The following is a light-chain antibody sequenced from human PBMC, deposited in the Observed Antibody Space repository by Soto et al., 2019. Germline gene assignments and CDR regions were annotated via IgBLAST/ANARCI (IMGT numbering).Light chain of an antibody. CDR2: EGS. CDR3: CSYAGSSTLYV. CDR1: SSDIGSYNL. Sequence: QSVLTQPASVSGSPGQSITISCTGTSSDIGSYNLVSWYQQHPGKAPKLMIYEGSKRPSGVSNRFSGSKSGNTASLTISGLQAEDEADYYCCSYAGSSTLYVFGTGTKLT. J-gene: IGLJ1*01. V-gene: IGLV2-23*01.